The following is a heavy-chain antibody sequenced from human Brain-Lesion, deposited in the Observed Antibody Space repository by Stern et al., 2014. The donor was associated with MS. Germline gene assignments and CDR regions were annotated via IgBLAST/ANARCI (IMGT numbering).Heavy chain of an antibody. Sequence: VHLVESGAEVKKPGASVKVSCKVSGYTLTELSMNWVRQAPRKGLEWMGGFDPEDGETIYAQKFQGRVTMTEDTSTDTAYMELSSLRSEDTAVYYCATLSPGAGGNYYRHFDYWGQGTLVTVSS. CDR1: GYTLTELS. J-gene: IGHJ4*02. CDR2: FDPEDGET. V-gene: IGHV1-24*01. D-gene: IGHD1-26*01. CDR3: ATLSPGAGGNYYRHFDY.